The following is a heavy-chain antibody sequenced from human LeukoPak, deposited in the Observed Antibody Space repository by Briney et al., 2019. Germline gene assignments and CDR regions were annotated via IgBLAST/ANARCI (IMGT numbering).Heavy chain of an antibody. V-gene: IGHV4-34*01. CDR2: INYSGST. D-gene: IGHD2-21*02. Sequence: PSETLSLTCAVYGGSFSGYYWSWIRQPPGKGLEWIGEINYSGSTNYNPSLKSRVTISVDTSKNQFSLKLSSVTAADTAVYYCARAVVVTAGSYYYYYYMDVWGKGTTVTVSS. J-gene: IGHJ6*03. CDR3: ARAVVVTAGSYYYYYYMDV. CDR1: GGSFSGYY.